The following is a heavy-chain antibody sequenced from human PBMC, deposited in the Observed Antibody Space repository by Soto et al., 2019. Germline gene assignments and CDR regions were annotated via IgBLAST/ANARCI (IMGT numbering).Heavy chain of an antibody. CDR3: ARSRDGYSFYFYYGMDG. CDR2: ILHDGSAE. Sequence: GGSLRLSCAASGFTFTSYGMHWVRQAPGKGLEWMALILHDGSAEYYADSVKGRFTISRENSKTTLYLQMHSLRAEDTAVYYCARSRDGYSFYFYYGMDGWGQGTTVTVSS. V-gene: IGHV3-30*03. CDR1: GFTFTSYG. D-gene: IGHD4-4*01. J-gene: IGHJ6*02.